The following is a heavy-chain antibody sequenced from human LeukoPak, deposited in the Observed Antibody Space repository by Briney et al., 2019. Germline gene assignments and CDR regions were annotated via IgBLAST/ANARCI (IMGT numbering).Heavy chain of an antibody. Sequence: GGSLRLSCAVSGFTFSSFDVIWVRQTPGKGLEWVSVISASGDSTYYADSVKGRFTISRDNSMKTLYLHLKSLRVEDTAKYYCVKRAASCFDHWGQGTLITVSS. CDR3: VKRAASCFDH. CDR1: GFTFSSFD. D-gene: IGHD1-26*01. J-gene: IGHJ4*02. CDR2: ISASGDST. V-gene: IGHV3-23*01.